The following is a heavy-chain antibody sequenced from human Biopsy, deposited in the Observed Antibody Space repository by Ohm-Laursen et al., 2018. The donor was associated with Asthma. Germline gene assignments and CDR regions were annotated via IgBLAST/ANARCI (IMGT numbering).Heavy chain of an antibody. D-gene: IGHD6-19*01. V-gene: IGHV1-69*01. CDR3: ARCQVGYSSGWSLLLKKIYYSGMDV. CDR2: IMTVFGTK. J-gene: IGHJ6*02. CDR1: GGTISNFA. Sequence: SSGKVSCKAPGGTISNFAISWVRQAPGQGIEWLGGIMTVFGTKNYAQKFQGRVTITADESTSTAYMEVTSLRSEDTAIYYCARCQVGYSSGWSLLLKKIYYSGMDVWGQGTAVTVSS.